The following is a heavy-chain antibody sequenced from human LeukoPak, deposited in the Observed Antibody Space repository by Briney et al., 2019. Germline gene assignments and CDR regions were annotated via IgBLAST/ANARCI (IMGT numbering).Heavy chain of an antibody. CDR3: ARGRFVATGFDP. V-gene: IGHV1-8*01. CDR2: MNPNSGNT. Sequence: ASVKVSCKASGYTFTSYDINWVRQATGQGLEWMGWMNPNSGNTGYAQKFQGRVTMTRNTAISTAYMELSSLRSEDTAVYYCARGRFVATGFDPWGQGPLVTVSS. CDR1: GYTFTSYD. J-gene: IGHJ5*02. D-gene: IGHD5-12*01.